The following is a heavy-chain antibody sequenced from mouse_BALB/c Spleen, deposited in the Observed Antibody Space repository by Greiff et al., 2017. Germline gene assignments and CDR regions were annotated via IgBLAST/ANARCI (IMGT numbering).Heavy chain of an antibody. CDR2: ISYSGST. V-gene: IGHV3-2*02. D-gene: IGHD2-14*01. Sequence: VQLQQSGPGLVKPSQSLSLTCTVTGYSITSDYAWNWIRQFPGNKLEWMGYISYSGSTSYNPSLKSRISITRDTSKNQFFLQLNSVTTEDTATYYCARRYWFDYWGQGTTLTVSS. CDR3: ARRYWFDY. J-gene: IGHJ2*01. CDR1: GYSITSDYA.